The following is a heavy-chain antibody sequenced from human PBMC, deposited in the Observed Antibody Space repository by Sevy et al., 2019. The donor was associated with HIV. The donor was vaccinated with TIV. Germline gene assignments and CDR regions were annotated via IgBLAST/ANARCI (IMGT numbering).Heavy chain of an antibody. Sequence: GGSLRLSCAASGFTFSSYGMHWVRQAPGKGLEWVAVIWYDGIYKYYGDSVKGRFTISRDNSKNTVYLQMNSLRAEDMVVYYCARAGDIVEVVAHYGMDVWGQGTTVTVSS. V-gene: IGHV3-33*01. CDR2: IWYDGIYK. CDR1: GFTFSSYG. J-gene: IGHJ6*02. D-gene: IGHD2-15*01. CDR3: ARAGDIVEVVAHYGMDV.